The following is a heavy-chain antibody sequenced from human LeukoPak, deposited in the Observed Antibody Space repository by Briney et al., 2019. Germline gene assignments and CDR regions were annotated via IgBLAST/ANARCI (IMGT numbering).Heavy chain of an antibody. CDR3: AGGLYYYDSSGYLPFDY. D-gene: IGHD3-22*01. J-gene: IGHJ4*02. V-gene: IGHV1-2*02. Sequence: GASVKVSCKASGYTFTGYYMHWVRQAPGQGLEWMGWINPNSGGTNYAQKFQGRVTMTRDTSISTAYMELSRLRSDDTAVYYCAGGLYYYDSSGYLPFDYWGQGTLVTVSS. CDR2: INPNSGGT. CDR1: GYTFTGYY.